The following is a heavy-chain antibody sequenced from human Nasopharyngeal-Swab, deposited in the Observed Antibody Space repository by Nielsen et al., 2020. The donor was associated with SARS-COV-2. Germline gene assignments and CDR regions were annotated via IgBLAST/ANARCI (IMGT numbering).Heavy chain of an antibody. D-gene: IGHD3-10*01. J-gene: IGHJ4*02. CDR3: ARVPNRGYFDY. V-gene: IGHV3-74*01. CDR1: GFTFSSYW. Sequence: GGSLRLSCAASGFTFSSYWMHWVRQAPGKGLVWVSRINSDGSSTSYADSVKGRFTISRDNAKNTLYLQMNSLRAEDTAVYYCARVPNRGYFDYWGQGTLVTVSP. CDR2: INSDGSST.